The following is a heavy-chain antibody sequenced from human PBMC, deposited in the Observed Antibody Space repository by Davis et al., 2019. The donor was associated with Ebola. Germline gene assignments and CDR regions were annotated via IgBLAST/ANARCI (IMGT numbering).Heavy chain of an antibody. CDR3: AKGNGANYGTTFDF. V-gene: IGHV3-30-3*01. CDR1: GFTFSSYA. Sequence: GESLQISCAASGFTFSSYALHWVRQAAGKGLEWVAVLSFNGNNRYCAGSVKDRFTISRDDSKNTLFLQMNSLKTEDTAIYYCAKGNGANYGTTFDFWSQGTLVTVSS. J-gene: IGHJ4*02. CDR2: LSFNGNNR. D-gene: IGHD1-1*01.